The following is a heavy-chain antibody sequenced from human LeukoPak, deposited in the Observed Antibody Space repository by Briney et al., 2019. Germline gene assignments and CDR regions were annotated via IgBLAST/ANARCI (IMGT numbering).Heavy chain of an antibody. CDR2: ISSSGSTK. D-gene: IGHD3-10*01. CDR1: GFTFSDYY. J-gene: IGHJ4*02. Sequence: GGSLRLSCAASGFTFSDYYMSWIRQAPGKGLEYVSLISSSGSTKYYADSVKGRFTISRDNAKNSLYLLMNSLRAEDTAVYYCAKASMVRGVKVDYWGQGTLVTVSA. CDR3: AKASMVRGVKVDY. V-gene: IGHV3-11*01.